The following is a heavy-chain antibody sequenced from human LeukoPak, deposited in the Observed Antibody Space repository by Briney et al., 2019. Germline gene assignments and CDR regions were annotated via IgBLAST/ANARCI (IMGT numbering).Heavy chain of an antibody. CDR2: IYSGGST. D-gene: IGHD3-10*01. J-gene: IGHJ6*02. CDR3: ARDAYYYGSGSDLGMDA. Sequence: PGGSLRLSCAASGFTVSSNYMSWVRQAPGKGLEWVSVIYSGGSTYYADSVKGRFTISRHNSKNTLYLQMNSLRAEDTAVYYCARDAYYYGSGSDLGMDAWGQGTTVTVSS. V-gene: IGHV3-53*04. CDR1: GFTVSSNY.